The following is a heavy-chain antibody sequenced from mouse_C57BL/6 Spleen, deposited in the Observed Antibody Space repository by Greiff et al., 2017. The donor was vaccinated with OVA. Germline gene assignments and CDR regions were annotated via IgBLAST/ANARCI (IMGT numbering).Heavy chain of an antibody. J-gene: IGHJ1*03. Sequence: VQLQQSGAELVRPGASVTLSCKASGYTFTDYEMHWVKQTPVHGLEWIGAIDPETGGTAYNQKFKGKAILTADKSSSTAYMELRSLTSEDSAVYYCTRPYDYDGRYFDVWGTGTTVTVSS. CDR2: IDPETGGT. V-gene: IGHV1-15*01. CDR1: GYTFTDYE. CDR3: TRPYDYDGRYFDV. D-gene: IGHD2-4*01.